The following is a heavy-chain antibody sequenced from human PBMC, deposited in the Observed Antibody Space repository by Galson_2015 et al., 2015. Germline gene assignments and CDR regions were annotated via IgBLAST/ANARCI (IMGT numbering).Heavy chain of an antibody. J-gene: IGHJ4*02. CDR1: GFTFSSYA. Sequence: SLRLSCAASGFTFSSYAMHWVRQAPGKGLEWVAVISYDGSNKYYADSVKGRFTISRDDAKNSLYLQMNSLRDEDTAVYYCARDYDSSGYYYVHFDYWGQGTLVTVSS. CDR3: ARDYDSSGYYYVHFDY. CDR2: ISYDGSNK. D-gene: IGHD3-22*01. V-gene: IGHV3-30-3*01.